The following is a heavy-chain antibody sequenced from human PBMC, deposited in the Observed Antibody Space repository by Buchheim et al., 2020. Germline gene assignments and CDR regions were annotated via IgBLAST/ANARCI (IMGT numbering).Heavy chain of an antibody. CDR3: ARKRGFGACDASDY. J-gene: IGHJ4*02. Sequence: EVQLVESGGGMIRPGGSLRLSCAASGFIFDDYGMTWVRQAPGKGLEWVSGINWNGGSTAYADSVRGRFTISRDSAKNSLFWQMNSLRAEDTALYFCARKRGFGACDASDYWGQGT. CDR1: GFIFDDYG. CDR2: INWNGGST. V-gene: IGHV3-20*04. D-gene: IGHD5-12*01.